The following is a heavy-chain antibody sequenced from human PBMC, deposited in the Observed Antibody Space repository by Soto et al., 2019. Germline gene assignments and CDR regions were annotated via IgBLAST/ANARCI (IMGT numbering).Heavy chain of an antibody. Sequence: EVQLVESGGGLVQPGGSLRLSCAASGFTVSSNYMSWVRQAPGKGLEWVSVIYSGGSTYYADSVKGRFTISRDNSKNTLYLQMNSLRAEDTAVYYCARDWSGGSCYEGLVDYWGQGTLVTVSS. CDR3: ARDWSGGSCYEGLVDY. D-gene: IGHD2-15*01. CDR1: GFTVSSNY. V-gene: IGHV3-66*01. CDR2: IYSGGST. J-gene: IGHJ4*02.